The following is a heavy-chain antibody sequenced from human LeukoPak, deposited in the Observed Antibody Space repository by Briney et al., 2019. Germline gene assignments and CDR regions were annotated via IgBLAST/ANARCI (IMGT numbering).Heavy chain of an antibody. CDR1: GFTFSSYA. V-gene: IGHV3-20*04. CDR2: INWNGGST. J-gene: IGHJ4*02. D-gene: IGHD6-19*01. CDR3: ARRGNGRGIISSGWYLLPFDY. Sequence: RPGGSLRLSCAASGFTFSSYAMSWVRQAPGKGLEWVSGINWNGGSTGYADSVKGRFTISRDNAKNSLYLQMNSLRAEDTALYYCARRGNGRGIISSGWYLLPFDYWGQGTLVTVSS.